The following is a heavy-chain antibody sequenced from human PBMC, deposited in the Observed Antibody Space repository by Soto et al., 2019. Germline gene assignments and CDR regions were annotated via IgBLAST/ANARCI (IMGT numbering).Heavy chain of an antibody. CDR1: GGSISSSSYY. J-gene: IGHJ3*02. D-gene: IGHD3-22*01. Sequence: QLQLQESGPGLVKPSETLSLTCTVSGGSISSSSYYWGWIRQPPGKGLEWIGSIYYSGSTYYNPSLKRRVTIAVATPKNQFSLTLCSVTAADTAVYYCARQALRITMIVVVLDAFDIWGQGTMVTVSS. CDR2: IYYSGST. V-gene: IGHV4-39*01. CDR3: ARQALRITMIVVVLDAFDI.